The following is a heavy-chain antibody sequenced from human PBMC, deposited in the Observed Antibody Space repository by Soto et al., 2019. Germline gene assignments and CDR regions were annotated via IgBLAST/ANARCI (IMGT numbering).Heavy chain of an antibody. Sequence: PTLVTPTETLTLTCTVSGFSLSNARMGVIWIRQPPGKDLEWLAHIFSNDEKYYSTSLKSRLTISKDTSKSQVVLTMTNMDPVETATYYCARAVVATAYQGFDXWGQGTLVTVSX. J-gene: IGHJ4*02. V-gene: IGHV2-26*01. D-gene: IGHD2-21*02. CDR2: IFSNDEK. CDR3: ARAVVATAYQGFDX. CDR1: GFSLSNARMG.